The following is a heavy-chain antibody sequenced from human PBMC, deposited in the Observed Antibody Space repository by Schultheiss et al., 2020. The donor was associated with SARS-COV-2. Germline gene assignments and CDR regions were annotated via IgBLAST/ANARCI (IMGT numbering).Heavy chain of an antibody. V-gene: IGHV3-33*06. D-gene: IGHD3-3*01. Sequence: GGSLRLSCAASGFTFSSYAMNWVRQAPGKGLEWVAVVWYDESNKSYADSVKGRFTISRDNSKNTLYLQMNSLRAEDTAVYYCAKSITIFGVAKNNWFDPWGQGTLVTVSS. J-gene: IGHJ5*02. CDR2: VWYDESNK. CDR1: GFTFSSYA. CDR3: AKSITIFGVAKNNWFDP.